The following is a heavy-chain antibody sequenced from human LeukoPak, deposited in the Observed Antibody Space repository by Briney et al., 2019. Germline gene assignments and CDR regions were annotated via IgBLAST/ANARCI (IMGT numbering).Heavy chain of an antibody. Sequence: ASVKVSCKASGYTFTSYGVSWVRQAPGQGLEWMVWISAYNGNTNYAQKLQCRVTMTTYTPKSTAYRELRSLRSDDTAVSYCASVTFSSSFDFYYYHYMDVWGKATTVTLSS. CDR3: ASVTFSSSFDFYYYHYMDV. V-gene: IGHV1-18*01. CDR2: ISAYNGNT. J-gene: IGHJ6*03. CDR1: GYTFTSYG. D-gene: IGHD6-6*01.